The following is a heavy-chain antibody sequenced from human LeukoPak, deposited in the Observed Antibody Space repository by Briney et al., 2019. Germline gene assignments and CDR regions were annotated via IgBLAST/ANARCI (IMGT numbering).Heavy chain of an antibody. CDR3: AKDHYWSIDY. CDR2: IKGDGIST. CDR1: GFDFSSNW. D-gene: IGHD3-3*01. J-gene: IGHJ4*02. Sequence: GGSLRLSCAASGFDFSSNWMHWVRHAPGKGLVWVSRIKGDGISTNYADSVKGRFTISRDIAKNTLYLQMNSLRAEDTDVYYCAKDHYWSIDYWGRGTLVTVSS. V-gene: IGHV3-74*01.